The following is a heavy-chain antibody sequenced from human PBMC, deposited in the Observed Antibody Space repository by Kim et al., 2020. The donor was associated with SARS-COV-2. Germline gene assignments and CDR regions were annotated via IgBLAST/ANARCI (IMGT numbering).Heavy chain of an antibody. D-gene: IGHD3-10*01. CDR2: GNGNT. CDR3: AREVTGP. J-gene: IGHJ5*02. Sequence: GNGNTKYSQKFQGRVTITRDTSASTAYMELSSLRSEDTAVYYCAREVTGPWGQGTLVTVSS. V-gene: IGHV1-3*01.